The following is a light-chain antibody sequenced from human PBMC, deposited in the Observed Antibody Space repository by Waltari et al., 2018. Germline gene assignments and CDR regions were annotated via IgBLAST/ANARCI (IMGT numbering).Light chain of an antibody. CDR1: SSDVGYYNY. CDR3: SSYTNYATVI. V-gene: IGLV2-14*01. Sequence: HSALTHLAPFSGSLGQSITIPCTGTSSDVGYYNYVPGYQQHPGKAPKLMISDVNKRPSGVSNRFSGSKSGNTASLTISGLQAEDEADYYCSSYTNYATVIFGGGTKLTVL. J-gene: IGLJ2*01. CDR2: DVN.